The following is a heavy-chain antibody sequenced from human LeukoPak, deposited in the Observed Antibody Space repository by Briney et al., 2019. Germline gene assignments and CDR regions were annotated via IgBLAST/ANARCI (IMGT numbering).Heavy chain of an antibody. D-gene: IGHD6-13*01. CDR1: GGSFSGYY. CDR2: INHSGST. J-gene: IGHJ6*03. CDR3: ARFLAAAGPIYYYYYMDV. Sequence: SETLSLSCAVYGGSFSGYYWSWIRQPPGKVLEWIGEINHSGSTNYNPSLKSRVTISVDTSKNQFSLKLSSVTATDTAVYYCARFLAAAGPIYYYYYMDVWGKGTTVTVSS. V-gene: IGHV4-34*01.